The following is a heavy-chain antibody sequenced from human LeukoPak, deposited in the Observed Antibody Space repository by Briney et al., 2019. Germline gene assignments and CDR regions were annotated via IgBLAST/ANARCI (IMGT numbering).Heavy chain of an antibody. CDR1: GFTFSSYW. V-gene: IGHV3-48*02. CDR3: ARANYGDDAFDM. Sequence: PGGSLRLSCAASGFTFSSYWMSWVRQAPGKGLEWVSYISSSSSTIYYADSVKGRFTISRDNAKNSLYLQMNSLRDEDTAVYYCARANYGDDAFDMWGQGTMVTVSS. D-gene: IGHD4/OR15-4a*01. CDR2: ISSSSSTI. J-gene: IGHJ3*02.